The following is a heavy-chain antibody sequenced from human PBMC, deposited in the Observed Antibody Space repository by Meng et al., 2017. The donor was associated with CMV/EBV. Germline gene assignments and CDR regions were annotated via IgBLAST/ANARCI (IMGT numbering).Heavy chain of an antibody. CDR3: ARAFAPLAYCGGDCGLYFQH. CDR2: INPNSGGT. D-gene: IGHD2-21*01. CDR1: GYTFTGYY. J-gene: IGHJ1*01. Sequence: ASVKVSCKASGYTFTGYYMHWVRQAPGQGLEWMGWINPNSGGTNYAQKFQGRVTMTRDTSISTAYMELSRLRSDDTAVYYCARAFAPLAYCGGDCGLYFQHWGQGTLVTVSS. V-gene: IGHV1-2*02.